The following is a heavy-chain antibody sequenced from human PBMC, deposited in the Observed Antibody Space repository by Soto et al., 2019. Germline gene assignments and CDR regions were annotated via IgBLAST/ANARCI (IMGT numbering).Heavy chain of an antibody. V-gene: IGHV3-66*01. CDR3: ARDASGYYSGPYYYYYGMDV. CDR2: IYSGGST. Sequence: PGGSLRLSCAASGFTVSSNYMSWVRQAPGKGLEWVSAIYSGGSTYYADFVKGRFTISRDNSKNTLYLQMNSLRAEDTAVYYCARDASGYYSGPYYYYYGMDVWGQGTTVTVSS. D-gene: IGHD3-22*01. J-gene: IGHJ6*02. CDR1: GFTVSSNY.